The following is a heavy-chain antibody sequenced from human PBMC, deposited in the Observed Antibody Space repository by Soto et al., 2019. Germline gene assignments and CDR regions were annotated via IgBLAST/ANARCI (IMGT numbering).Heavy chain of an antibody. Sequence: SETLSLTCTVSGGSISSYYWSWIRQPPGKGLEWIGFIYYSGSTNYNPSLKSRATISVDMSKNQFSLKLSSVTAADTAVYYCARVRWLQNAFDYWGQGTLVTVSS. CDR1: GGSISSYY. J-gene: IGHJ4*02. CDR3: ARVRWLQNAFDY. V-gene: IGHV4-59*01. D-gene: IGHD5-12*01. CDR2: IYYSGST.